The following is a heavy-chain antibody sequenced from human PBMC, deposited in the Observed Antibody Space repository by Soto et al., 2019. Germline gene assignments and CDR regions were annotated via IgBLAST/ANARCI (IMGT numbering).Heavy chain of an antibody. CDR3: ASSPITSKGPGIQPKPFDY. D-gene: IGHD3-10*01. V-gene: IGHV1-69*02. J-gene: IGHJ4*02. CDR2: IIPILGIA. CDR1: GGTFSSYT. Sequence: QVQLVQSGAEVKKPGSSVKVSCKASGGTFSSYTISWVRQAPGQGLEWMGRIIPILGIANYAQKFQGRVTITADKSTSTAYMELSSLRSEDTAVYYCASSPITSKGPGIQPKPFDYGGQGTLVTVSS.